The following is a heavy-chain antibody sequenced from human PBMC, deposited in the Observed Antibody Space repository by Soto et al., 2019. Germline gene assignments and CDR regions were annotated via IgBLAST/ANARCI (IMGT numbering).Heavy chain of an antibody. CDR1: GYTFTSYG. D-gene: IGHD3-10*01. CDR3: ATITTMVRGVIRNLLFDY. J-gene: IGHJ4*01. V-gene: IGHV1-18*01. Sequence: ASVKVSCKASGYTFTSYGISWVRQAPGQGLEWMGWISAYNGNTNYAQKFQGRVTMTEDTSTDTAYMELSSLRSEDTAVYYCATITTMVRGVIRNLLFDYWGQGTLVTVSS. CDR2: ISAYNGNT.